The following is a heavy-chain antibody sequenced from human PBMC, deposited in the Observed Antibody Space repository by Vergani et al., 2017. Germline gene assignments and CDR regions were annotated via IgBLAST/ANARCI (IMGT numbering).Heavy chain of an antibody. CDR3: AREYYDFWSGYYRGYYYYYMDV. J-gene: IGHJ6*03. V-gene: IGHV3-11*01. CDR2: ISSSGSTI. CDR1: GFTFSDYY. D-gene: IGHD3-3*01. Sequence: VQLVESGGGLVKPGGSLRLSCAASGFTFSDYYMSWIRQAPGKGLEWVSYISSSGSTIYYADSVKGRFTISRDNAKNSLYLQMNSLRAEDTAVYYCAREYYDFWSGYYRGYYYYYMDVWGKGTTVTVSS.